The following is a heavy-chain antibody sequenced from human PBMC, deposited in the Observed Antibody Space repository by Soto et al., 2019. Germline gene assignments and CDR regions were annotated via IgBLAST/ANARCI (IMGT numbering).Heavy chain of an antibody. J-gene: IGHJ6*02. CDR2: ISSSSSYI. CDR3: ARKGDIVVVPAARLVYYYGMDV. Sequence: GGSLRLSCAASGFTFSSYSMNWVRQAPGKGLEWVSSISSSSSYIYYADSVKGRFTISRDNAKNSLYLQMNSLRADDTAVYYCARKGDIVVVPAARLVYYYGMDVWGQGTTVTVSS. CDR1: GFTFSSYS. D-gene: IGHD2-2*01. V-gene: IGHV3-21*01.